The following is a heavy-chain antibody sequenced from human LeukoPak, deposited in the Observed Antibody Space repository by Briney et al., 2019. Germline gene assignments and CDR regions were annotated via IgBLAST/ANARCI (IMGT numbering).Heavy chain of an antibody. CDR2: IWYDGSNK. V-gene: IGHV3-33*06. Sequence: GRSLRLSCAASGFTFSSYGMHSVRQAPGKGLEWVAVIWYDGSNKYYADSVKGRFTISRDNSKNTLYLQMNSLRAEDTAVYYCAKDYGSGWYYYFDYWGQGTLVTVSS. J-gene: IGHJ4*02. CDR3: AKDYGSGWYYYFDY. CDR1: GFTFSSYG. D-gene: IGHD6-19*01.